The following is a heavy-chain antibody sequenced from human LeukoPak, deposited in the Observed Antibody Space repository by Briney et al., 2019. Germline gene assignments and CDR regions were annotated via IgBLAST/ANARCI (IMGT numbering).Heavy chain of an antibody. Sequence: GGSLRLSCAASGFTFSSYSMNWVRQAPGKRLEWVSSISSSSSYIYYADSVKGRFTISRDNAKNSLYLQMNSLRAEDTAVYYCARGPSRRYYYGSGSHAFDIWGQGTMVTVSS. D-gene: IGHD3-10*01. CDR1: GFTFSSYS. CDR3: ARGPSRRYYYGSGSHAFDI. J-gene: IGHJ3*02. V-gene: IGHV3-21*01. CDR2: ISSSSSYI.